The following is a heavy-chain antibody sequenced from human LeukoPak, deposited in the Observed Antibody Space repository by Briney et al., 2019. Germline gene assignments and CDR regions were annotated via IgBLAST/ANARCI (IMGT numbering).Heavy chain of an antibody. Sequence: ASVKVSCMASGYTFTGYYMHWVRQAPGQELEWVGWINPNSGGTNYAQKFQGRVTMTRDTSISTAYMELSRLRSDDTAVYYCARYRGEIQLWFGFDYWGQGTLVTVSS. CDR1: GYTFTGYY. CDR2: INPNSGGT. CDR3: ARYRGEIQLWFGFDY. J-gene: IGHJ4*02. D-gene: IGHD5-18*01. V-gene: IGHV1-2*02.